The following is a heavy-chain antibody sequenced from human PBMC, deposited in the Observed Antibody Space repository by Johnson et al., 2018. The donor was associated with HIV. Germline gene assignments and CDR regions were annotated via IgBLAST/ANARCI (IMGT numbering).Heavy chain of an antibody. D-gene: IGHD1-26*01. V-gene: IGHV3-33*01. CDR2: IWFDGSNK. CDR3: ARWGRWELGDAFDI. CDR1: GFTFSTYG. Sequence: VQLVESGGGVVRPGGSLRLSCAASGFTFSTYGMHWVRQAPGKGLEWVAVIWFDGSNKYYADSVKGRFTISRDNSKNTLYLQMNSLRAEDTAVYYCARWGRWELGDAFDIWGQGTMVTVSS. J-gene: IGHJ3*02.